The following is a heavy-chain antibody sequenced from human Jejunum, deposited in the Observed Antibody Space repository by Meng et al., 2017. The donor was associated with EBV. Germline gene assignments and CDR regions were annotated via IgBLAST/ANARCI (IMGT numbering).Heavy chain of an antibody. CDR1: GYTFTNYP. CDR3: ASRPGFNIGPFDY. J-gene: IGHJ4*02. CDR2: INPGNGET. D-gene: IGHD3-16*01. Sequence: QDQLGQSGAEVKKPGASVKLSCKASGYTFTNYPIHWVRQAPGQRPEWMGCINPGNGETEFSQKFQGRVTITRDTSATTAYMELTSLRSEDTAVYYCASRPGFNIGPFDYWGQGTLVTVSS. V-gene: IGHV1-3*01.